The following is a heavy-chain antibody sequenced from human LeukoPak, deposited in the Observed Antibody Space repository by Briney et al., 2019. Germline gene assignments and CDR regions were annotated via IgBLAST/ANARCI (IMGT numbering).Heavy chain of an antibody. CDR3: ANLGYCNSISCYGTQYDY. Sequence: GGSLRLSCAASGFTFSSYAMSWVRQAPGKGLEWVAFIRYDGSNKYYADSVKGRFTISRDNSKNTLYLQMNSLRAEDTAVYYCANLGYCNSISCYGTQYDYWGQGTLVTVSS. CDR2: IRYDGSNK. D-gene: IGHD2-2*01. CDR1: GFTFSSYA. J-gene: IGHJ4*02. V-gene: IGHV3-30*02.